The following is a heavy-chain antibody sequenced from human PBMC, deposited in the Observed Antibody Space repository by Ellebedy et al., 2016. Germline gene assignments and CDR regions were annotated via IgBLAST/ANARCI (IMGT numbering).Heavy chain of an antibody. CDR3: ARDCGGSSRCLVY. CDR2: ITGSGGKK. D-gene: IGHD3-16*01. J-gene: IGHJ4*02. CDR1: GFTFWNYD. V-gene: IGHV3-23*01. Sequence: GGSLRLXXAASGFTFWNYDMYWVRQAPGKGLEWVSSITGSGGKKYYADSVKGRFTISRDNSKNTVYLQMNSLRAEDAATYYCARDCGGSSRCLVYWGQGSLVTVSS.